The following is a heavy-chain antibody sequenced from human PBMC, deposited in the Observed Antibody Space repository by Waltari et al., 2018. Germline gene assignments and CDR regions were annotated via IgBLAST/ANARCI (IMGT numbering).Heavy chain of an antibody. J-gene: IGHJ5*02. Sequence: QVQLQQWGAGLLKPSETLSLTCAVYGGSFSGYYWSWIRQPPGKGLEWIGEINHSGSTNYNPSLKSRVTISVDTSKNQFSLKLSSVTAADTAVYYCARVRYCSGGSCYGATRTRPFDPWGQGTLVTVSS. CDR2: INHSGST. CDR3: ARVRYCSGGSCYGATRTRPFDP. CDR1: GGSFSGYY. D-gene: IGHD2-15*01. V-gene: IGHV4-34*01.